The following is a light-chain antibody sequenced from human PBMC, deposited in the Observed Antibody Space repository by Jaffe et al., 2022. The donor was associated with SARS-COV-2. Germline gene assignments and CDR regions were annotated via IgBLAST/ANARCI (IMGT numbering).Light chain of an antibody. CDR2: GAS. CDR3: QQYGNSPPYA. Sequence: EIVLTQSPGTLSLSPGERATLSCRASQSVRSNYLGWYQQKPGQAPRLLIYGASNRATGTPDRFSGGGSGTDFTLTINRLEPEDFAFYFCQQYGNSPPYAFGQGTRLEIK. CDR1: QSVRSNY. V-gene: IGKV3-20*01. J-gene: IGKJ2*01.